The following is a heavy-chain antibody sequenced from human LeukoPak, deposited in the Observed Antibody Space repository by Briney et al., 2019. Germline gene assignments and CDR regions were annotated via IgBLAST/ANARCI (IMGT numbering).Heavy chain of an antibody. CDR1: GFTFSSYA. D-gene: IGHD2-15*01. J-gene: IGHJ4*02. Sequence: GGSLRLSCAASGFTFSSYAMSWVRQAPGKGLEWVSAISGSGGSTYYADSVKGRFTISRDNSKNTQYLQMNSLRAEDTAVYYCAKGAVVVAATQTSNLPFDYWGQGTLVTVSS. CDR3: AKGAVVVAATQTSNLPFDY. CDR2: ISGSGGST. V-gene: IGHV3-23*01.